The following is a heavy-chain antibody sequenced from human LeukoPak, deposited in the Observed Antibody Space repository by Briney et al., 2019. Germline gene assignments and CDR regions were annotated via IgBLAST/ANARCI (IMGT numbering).Heavy chain of an antibody. V-gene: IGHV1-69*13. J-gene: IGHJ6*03. Sequence: EASVKVSCKASGGTFSSYAISWVRQAPGQGLEWMGGIIPIFGTANYAQKFQGRVTTTADESTSTAYMELSSLRSEDTAVYYCARGQWGYSYASDYYYYYMDVWGKGTTVTDSS. CDR1: GGTFSSYA. D-gene: IGHD5-18*01. CDR3: ARGQWGYSYASDYYYYYMDV. CDR2: IIPIFGTA.